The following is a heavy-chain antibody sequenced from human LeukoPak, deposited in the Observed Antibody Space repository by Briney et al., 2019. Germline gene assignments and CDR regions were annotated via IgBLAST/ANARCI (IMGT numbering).Heavy chain of an antibody. J-gene: IGHJ3*02. CDR1: GDSVSRGSHY. V-gene: IGHV4-61*01. CDR3: ARVLSNAFDI. CDR2: IYYSGST. D-gene: IGHD2-15*01. Sequence: SDTLSLLCTVSGDSVSRGSHYGSWIRQPPGKGLEWIGYIYYSGSTNYNPSRKSRVTISVDTSKNQFSLKLSSVTAADTAVYYCARVLSNAFDIWGQGTMVTVSS.